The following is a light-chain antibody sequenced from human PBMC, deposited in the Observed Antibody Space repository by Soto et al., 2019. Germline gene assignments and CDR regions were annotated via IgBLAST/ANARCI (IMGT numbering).Light chain of an antibody. Sequence: EIVLTQSPGTLSLSPGERATLSCRASQSISSSYLAWYQQKPGQAPRILIYGASSRATGIPDRFSGSGSGTDFTLTISRLEPEDFAVYHCQHYGSSGTFGQGTKVDIK. V-gene: IGKV3-20*01. J-gene: IGKJ1*01. CDR1: QSISSSY. CDR2: GAS. CDR3: QHYGSSGT.